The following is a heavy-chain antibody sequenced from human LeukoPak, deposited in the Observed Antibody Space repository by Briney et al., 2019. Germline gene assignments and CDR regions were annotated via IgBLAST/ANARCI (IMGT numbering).Heavy chain of an antibody. CDR1: GFTFSSYS. CDR2: ISSSSNFI. CDR3: ARAISDYDASDI. V-gene: IGHV3-21*01. J-gene: IGHJ3*02. Sequence: GGSLRLSCAASGFTFSSYSMNWVRQAPGKGLEWVSSISSSSNFIYYADSVKGRFTISRDNAKNSLYLQMNSLRPEDTAVYYCARAISDYDASDIWGQGTMVTVSS. D-gene: IGHD4-17*01.